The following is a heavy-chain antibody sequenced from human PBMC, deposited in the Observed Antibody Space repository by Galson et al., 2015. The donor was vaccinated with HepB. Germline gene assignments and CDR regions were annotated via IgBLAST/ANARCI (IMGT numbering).Heavy chain of an antibody. Sequence: SVKVSCKASGDTFIDYPISWVRQAPGQGLEWVGRIITFFGVPNYAQKFQGRVTITADKSTNTAYMELSSLRSEDTAVYYCARDGYYYDSTGSSGSGLYWGQGTPVTVSS. V-gene: IGHV1-69*04. J-gene: IGHJ1*01. CDR3: ARDGYYYDSTGSSGSGLY. CDR2: IITFFGVP. CDR1: GDTFIDYP. D-gene: IGHD3-22*01.